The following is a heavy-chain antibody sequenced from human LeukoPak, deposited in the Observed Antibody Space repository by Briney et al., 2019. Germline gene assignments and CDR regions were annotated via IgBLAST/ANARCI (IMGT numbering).Heavy chain of an antibody. J-gene: IGHJ4*02. Sequence: GGSLRLSCAASGFTFSSYAMSWVRQAPGKGLECVSAITGSGGSTDYADSVKGRFTISRDNSENTLYLQMNSLRAEDTAVYYCAKGIYSKDYWGQGTLVTVSS. CDR3: AKGIYSKDY. V-gene: IGHV3-23*01. CDR2: ITGSGGST. D-gene: IGHD5-12*01. CDR1: GFTFSSYA.